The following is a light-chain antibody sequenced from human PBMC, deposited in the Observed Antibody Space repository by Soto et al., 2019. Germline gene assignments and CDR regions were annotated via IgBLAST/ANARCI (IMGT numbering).Light chain of an antibody. V-gene: IGKV3-20*01. Sequence: EIVLTQSPGTLSLSPGETATLSCRASQSITSTFLAWYQEKPGQAPRLLIYGAFNRATGIPDRFSGSGSGTDFTLTIGRLEPEDVAVYYCQQSHSSPLTFGGGTKVEIK. CDR3: QQSHSSPLT. J-gene: IGKJ4*01. CDR1: QSITSTF. CDR2: GAF.